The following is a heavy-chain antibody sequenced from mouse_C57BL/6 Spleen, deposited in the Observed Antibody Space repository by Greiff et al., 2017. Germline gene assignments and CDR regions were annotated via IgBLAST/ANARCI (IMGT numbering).Heavy chain of an antibody. V-gene: IGHV1-53*01. Sequence: QVQLQQPGTELVKPGASVKLSCKASGYTFTSYWMHWVQQRPGQGLEWIGNINPSNGGTNYNEKFKSKATLTVDKSSSTAYMQLSSLTSKDSAVYYCAREGEARYYDYLDYWGQGTTLTVSS. D-gene: IGHD2-4*01. CDR1: GYTFTSYW. CDR3: AREGEARYYDYLDY. J-gene: IGHJ2*01. CDR2: INPSNGGT.